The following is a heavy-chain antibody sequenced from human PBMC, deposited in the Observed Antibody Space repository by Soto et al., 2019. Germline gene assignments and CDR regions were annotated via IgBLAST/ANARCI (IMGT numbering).Heavy chain of an antibody. CDR3: ARDSRTRYYYGSGSYYNPGSFDP. J-gene: IGHJ5*02. V-gene: IGHV4-4*07. Sequence: PSETLSLTCTVSGGSISSYYWSWIRQPAGKGLEWIGRIYTSGSTNYNPSLKSRVTMSVDTSKNQFSLKLSSVTAADTAVYYCARDSRTRYYYGSGSYYNPGSFDPWGQGTLVTVS. D-gene: IGHD3-10*01. CDR1: GGSISSYY. CDR2: IYTSGST.